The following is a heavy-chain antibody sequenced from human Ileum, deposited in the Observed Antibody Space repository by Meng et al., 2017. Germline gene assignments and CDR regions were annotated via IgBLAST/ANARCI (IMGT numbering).Heavy chain of an antibody. CDR1: GYSFTNSD. CDR3: ARAYSGYWLSADY. D-gene: IGHD5-12*01. Sequence: GESLKISCKTSGYSFTNSDINWVRQATGQGLEWMGWMNPNSDNTGYAQKFQGRVTMTRNTSISTAYMELSSLRSEDTAVYYCARAYSGYWLSADYWGQGTLVTVSS. CDR2: MNPNSDNT. V-gene: IGHV1-8*02. J-gene: IGHJ4*02.